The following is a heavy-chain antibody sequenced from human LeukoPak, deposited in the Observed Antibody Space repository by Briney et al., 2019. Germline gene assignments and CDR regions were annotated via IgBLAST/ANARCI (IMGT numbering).Heavy chain of an antibody. D-gene: IGHD2-15*01. CDR2: ISGSGGST. CDR1: GFTFSSYA. J-gene: IGHJ4*02. Sequence: GGSLRLSCAASGFTFSSYAMSWVRQAPGKGLEWVSAISGSGGSTYYADSVKGRFTISRDNSKNTLYLQMNSLRADDTAVYYCAKSVVVITFRFDDWGQGALVTVSS. V-gene: IGHV3-23*01. CDR3: AKSVVVITFRFDD.